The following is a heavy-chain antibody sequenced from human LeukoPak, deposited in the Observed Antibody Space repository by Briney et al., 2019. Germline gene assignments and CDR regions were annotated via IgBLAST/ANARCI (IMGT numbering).Heavy chain of an antibody. D-gene: IGHD6-19*01. V-gene: IGHV4-34*01. CDR3: ARGGAWQWLTHYYHYMDG. Sequence: SETLSLTCAVYGGSFSGFYWTWIRQPPGKGLEWIGEINQSGNSNYNPSLKSRLTISVDTSKNQFSLKLTSVTVADTAVYYCARGGAWQWLTHYYHYMDGWGKGTTVTVS. J-gene: IGHJ6*03. CDR2: INQSGNS. CDR1: GGSFSGFY.